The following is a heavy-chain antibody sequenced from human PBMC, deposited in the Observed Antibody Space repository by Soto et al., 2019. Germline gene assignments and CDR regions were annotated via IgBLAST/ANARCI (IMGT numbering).Heavy chain of an antibody. CDR3: AGNIVATISSFDY. Sequence: SLTCAVYGESFSGYYWSWIRQPPGKGLEWIGEINHSGSTNYNPSLKSRVTMSVDTSKNQFSLKLSSVTAADTAVYYCAGNIVATISSFDYWGQGTLVTVSS. J-gene: IGHJ4*02. CDR1: GESFSGYY. V-gene: IGHV4-34*01. CDR2: INHSGST. D-gene: IGHD5-12*01.